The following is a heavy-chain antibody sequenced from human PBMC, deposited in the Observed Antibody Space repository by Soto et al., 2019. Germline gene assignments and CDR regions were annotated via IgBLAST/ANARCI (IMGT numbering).Heavy chain of an antibody. J-gene: IGHJ5*02. CDR3: ARGEGSIADRPQNWYDP. CDR1: GFTFSSYS. CDR2: LSSGSSYK. Sequence: GGSLRLSGAAAGFTFSSYSMNWVRQAPVKPLEWVSSLSSGSSYKYYAHSVKFRFTISRNKAKNSLSLQLNILTAENTAIDYCARGEGSIADRPQNWYDPWGKGTLVTV. D-gene: IGHD6-6*01. V-gene: IGHV3-21*01.